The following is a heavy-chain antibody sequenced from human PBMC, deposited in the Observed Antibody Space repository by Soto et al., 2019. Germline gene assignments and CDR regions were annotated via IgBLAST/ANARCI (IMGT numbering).Heavy chain of an antibody. CDR1: GFTFSSYS. D-gene: IGHD2-2*01. V-gene: IGHV3-48*02. J-gene: IGHJ6*02. CDR3: ARGFYCSSTSCYYYYGMDF. Sequence: GGSLRLSCAASGFTFSSYSMNWVRQAPGKGLEWVSYISSSSSTIYYADSVKGRFTISRDNAKNSLYLQMNSLRDEDTAVYYCARGFYCSSTSCYYYYGMDFWGQGTTVTVSS. CDR2: ISSSSSTI.